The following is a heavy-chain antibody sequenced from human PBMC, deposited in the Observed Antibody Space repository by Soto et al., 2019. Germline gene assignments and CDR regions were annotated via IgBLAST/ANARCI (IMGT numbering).Heavy chain of an antibody. V-gene: IGHV1-24*01. CDR2: FDPEDGET. CDR1: GYTLTELS. J-gene: IGHJ4*02. Sequence: QVQLVQSGAEVKKPGASVKVSCKVSGYTLTELSMHWVRQAPGKGLEWMGGFDPEDGETIYAQKFQGRVTMTADTSTDTAYMELSSLRSEDTAVYYCATDQGYSGSYYDYWGQGTLVTVSS. CDR3: ATDQGYSGSYYDY. D-gene: IGHD1-26*01.